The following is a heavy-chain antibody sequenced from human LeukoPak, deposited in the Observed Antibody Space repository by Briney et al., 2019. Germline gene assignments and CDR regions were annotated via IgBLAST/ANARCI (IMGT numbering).Heavy chain of an antibody. CDR1: GFTVSNNY. D-gene: IGHD2-8*02. CDR3: ARNGPGGYYFDF. V-gene: IGHV3-66*01. Sequence: PGGSLRLSCAASGFTVSNNYMSWVRQAPGKGLEWVSIIYAGGYTYYADSVKDVFTISRDNSKNTLYLQMNSLTAEDTAAYYCARNGPGGYYFDFWGQGTLVTVSS. CDR2: IYAGGYT. J-gene: IGHJ4*02.